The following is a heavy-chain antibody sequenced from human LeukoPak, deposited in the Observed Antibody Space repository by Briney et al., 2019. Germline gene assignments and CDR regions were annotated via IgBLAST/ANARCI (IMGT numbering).Heavy chain of an antibody. CDR1: GFTFSTYA. J-gene: IGHJ4*02. CDR3: AKSDSGSYYPHYLDY. D-gene: IGHD1-26*01. V-gene: IGHV3-23*01. Sequence: GGSLRLSCAASGFTFSTYAMSWVRQAPGKGLVWVSAISGSGGSTYYADSVKGRFTISRDNSKNTLYLQMNSLRAEDTAVYYCAKSDSGSYYPHYLDYWGQGTLVTVSS. CDR2: ISGSGGST.